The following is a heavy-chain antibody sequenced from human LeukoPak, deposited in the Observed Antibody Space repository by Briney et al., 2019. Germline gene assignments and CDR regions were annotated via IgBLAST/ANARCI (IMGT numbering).Heavy chain of an antibody. V-gene: IGHV1-2*06. Sequence: GASVKVSCKASGYTFTSYYMHWVRQAPGQGLEWMGRINPNSGGTNYAQKFQGRVTMTRDTSISTAYMELSRLRSDDTAVYYCAREVDTYYDSSGYYFQHWGQGILVTVSS. CDR1: GYTFTSYY. J-gene: IGHJ1*01. CDR3: AREVDTYYDSSGYYFQH. CDR2: INPNSGGT. D-gene: IGHD3-22*01.